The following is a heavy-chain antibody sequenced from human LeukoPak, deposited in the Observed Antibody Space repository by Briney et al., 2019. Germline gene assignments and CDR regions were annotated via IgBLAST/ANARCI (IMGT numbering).Heavy chain of an antibody. V-gene: IGHV4-4*02. CDR1: GGSISSSNW. Sequence: PSETLSLTCAVSGGSISSSNWWSWVRQPPGKGLEWIGEIYHSGSTNYNPSLKSRVTISVDKSKNQFSLKLSSVTAADTAVYYCARTPLGPYCSSTSCYAFDIWGQGTMVTVSS. CDR2: IYHSGST. J-gene: IGHJ3*02. CDR3: ARTPLGPYCSSTSCYAFDI. D-gene: IGHD2-2*01.